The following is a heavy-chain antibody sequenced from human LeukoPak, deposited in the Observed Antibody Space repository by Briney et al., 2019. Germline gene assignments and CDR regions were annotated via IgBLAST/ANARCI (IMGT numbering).Heavy chain of an antibody. Sequence: ASVKVSCKASGGTFSSYAISWVRQAPGQGLEWMGWISAYNGNTNYAQKLQGRVTMTTDTSTSTAYMELRSLRSDDTAVYYCARDLGRSSGWYFRSGGSLVDYWGQGTLVTVSS. V-gene: IGHV1-18*01. CDR2: ISAYNGNT. CDR1: GGTFSSYA. J-gene: IGHJ4*02. D-gene: IGHD6-19*01. CDR3: ARDLGRSSGWYFRSGGSLVDY.